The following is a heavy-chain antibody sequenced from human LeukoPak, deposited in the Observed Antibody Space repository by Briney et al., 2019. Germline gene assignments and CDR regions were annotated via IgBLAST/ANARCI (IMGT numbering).Heavy chain of an antibody. CDR2: ISSSSSCI. Sequence: GGSLRLSCAASGFTFSSYSMNWVRQAPGKGLEWVSSISSSSSCIYYADSVKGRFTISRDNAKNSLYLQMNSLRAEDTAVYYCARDRPYDFWSGYQPDFDYWGQGTLVTVSS. J-gene: IGHJ4*02. CDR1: GFTFSSYS. D-gene: IGHD3-3*01. V-gene: IGHV3-21*01. CDR3: ARDRPYDFWSGYQPDFDY.